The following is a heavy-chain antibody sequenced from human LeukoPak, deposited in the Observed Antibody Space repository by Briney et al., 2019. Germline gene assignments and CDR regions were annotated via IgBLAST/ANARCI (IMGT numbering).Heavy chain of an antibody. CDR2: ISYDGSNK. CDR1: GFTFSSYA. CDR3: AKGSGWYV. V-gene: IGHV3-30*04. Sequence: PGGSLRLSCAATGFTFSSYAMHWVRQAPGKGLEWVAVISYDGSNKYYADSVKGRFIISRDNSKNTLYLQMNSLRAEDTAVYYCAKGSGWYVWGQGTLVTVSS. J-gene: IGHJ4*02. D-gene: IGHD6-19*01.